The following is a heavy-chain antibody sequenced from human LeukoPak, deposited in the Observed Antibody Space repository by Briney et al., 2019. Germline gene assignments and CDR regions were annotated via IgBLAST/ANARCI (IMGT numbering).Heavy chain of an antibody. CDR1: GFTVSSNY. Sequence: PGGSLRLSCAASGFTVSSNYMSWVRQAPGKGLEWVSVIYSGGSTYYADSVKGRFTISRDNSKNTLYLQMNGLRAEDTAVYYCARVAAAALGYYYYGMDVWGQGTTVTVSS. CDR3: ARVAAAALGYYYYGMDV. D-gene: IGHD6-13*01. CDR2: IYSGGST. J-gene: IGHJ6*02. V-gene: IGHV3-66*01.